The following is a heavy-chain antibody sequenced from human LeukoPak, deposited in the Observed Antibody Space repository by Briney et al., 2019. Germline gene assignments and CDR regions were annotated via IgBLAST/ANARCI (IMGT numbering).Heavy chain of an antibody. CDR2: ISTYNGNT. Sequence: ASVKVSCKASGYTFTSYGFSWVRQAPGHGLEWMGRISTYNGNTNYAQKLQGRVTMTTDTSTSTAYMELRSLRSDDTAVYYCARVAGLRYFDWVDYWGQGTLVTVSS. CDR3: ARVAGLRYFDWVDY. CDR1: GYTFTSYG. V-gene: IGHV1-18*04. J-gene: IGHJ4*02. D-gene: IGHD3-9*01.